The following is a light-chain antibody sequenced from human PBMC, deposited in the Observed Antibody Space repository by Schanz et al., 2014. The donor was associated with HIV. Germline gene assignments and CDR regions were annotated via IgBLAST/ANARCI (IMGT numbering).Light chain of an antibody. Sequence: QSVLTQPASVSGSPGQSITISCRGTSSDLGGSDHVSWYQQHPGRAPKVLIYDVRDRPSGVSNRFSGSKSGNTASLTISGLQAEDEAEYFCSSYTTSNTHVFGSGTKLTVL. CDR3: SSYTTSNTHV. CDR2: DVR. CDR1: SSDLGGSDH. V-gene: IGLV2-14*03. J-gene: IGLJ1*01.